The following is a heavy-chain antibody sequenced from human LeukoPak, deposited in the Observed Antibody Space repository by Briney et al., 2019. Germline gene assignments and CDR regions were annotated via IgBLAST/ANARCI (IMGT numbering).Heavy chain of an antibody. CDR2: INPSGGST. CDR3: ARASYYDFWSGYSEPFDY. CDR1: GYTFTSYY. V-gene: IGHV1-46*01. Sequence: ASVKVSCKASGYTFTSYYMHWVRQAPGQGLEWMGIINPSGGSTSYAQKFQGRVTMTRDTSTSTVYMELSSLRSEDTAVYYCARASYYDFWSGYSEPFDYWGQGTLVTVSS. J-gene: IGHJ4*02. D-gene: IGHD3-3*01.